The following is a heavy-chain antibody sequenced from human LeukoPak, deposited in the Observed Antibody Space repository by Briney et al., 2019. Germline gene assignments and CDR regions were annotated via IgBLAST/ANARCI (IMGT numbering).Heavy chain of an antibody. D-gene: IGHD3-10*02. V-gene: IGHV3-48*03. CDR1: GFTFSSYE. Sequence: GGSLRLSCAASGFTFSSYEMNWVRQAPGKGLEWVSYISSSGSTIYYADSVQGRFTISRDSAQNSLYLQMSSLRAEDTAVYYCARNVYNFDYWGQGTLVTVSS. CDR3: ARNVYNFDY. J-gene: IGHJ4*02. CDR2: ISSSGSTI.